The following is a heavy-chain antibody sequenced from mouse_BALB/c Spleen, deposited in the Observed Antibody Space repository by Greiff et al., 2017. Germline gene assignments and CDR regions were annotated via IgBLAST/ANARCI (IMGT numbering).Heavy chain of an antibody. CDR1: GFSFTSYG. CDR2: IWAGGST. CDR3: ARGPPHEYGSSYWYIDV. J-gene: IGHJ1*01. V-gene: IGHV2-9*02. D-gene: IGHD1-1*01. Sequence: VKLMESGPGLVAPSQTLSLTCTVSGFSFTSYGVHWVRQPPGKGLEWLGVIWAGGSTNYNPALMSRLSISKDNSKSQDFLQMNSLQTDDTAMYYCARGPPHEYGSSYWYIDVWGAGTTVTVSS.